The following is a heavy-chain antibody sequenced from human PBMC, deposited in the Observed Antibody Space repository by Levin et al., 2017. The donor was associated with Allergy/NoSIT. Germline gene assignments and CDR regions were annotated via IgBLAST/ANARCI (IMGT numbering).Heavy chain of an antibody. CDR3: STYSSSYYYFDY. J-gene: IGHJ4*02. CDR2: IKNKADGATT. D-gene: IGHD6-13*01. Sequence: PGESLKISCAASGITFSNAWMSWARQAPGKGLEWVGRIKNKADGATTEYAAPVKGRFTISRDDSKNTLYLQMNNLKTEDTAVYFCSTYSSSYYYFDYWGQGTLVTVSS. CDR1: GITFSNAW. V-gene: IGHV3-15*01.